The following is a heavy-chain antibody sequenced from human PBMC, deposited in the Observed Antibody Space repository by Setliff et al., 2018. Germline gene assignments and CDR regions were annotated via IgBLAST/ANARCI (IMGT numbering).Heavy chain of an antibody. Sequence: SETLSLTCAVSGYSIRSGNYWGWIRQPPGKGLEWIGEINHSGSTNYNPSLKSRVTISVDTSKNQFSLKLSSVTAADTAVYYCARQVSWFDPWGQGTLVTVSS. V-gene: IGHV4-38-2*01. CDR1: GYSIRSGNY. CDR3: ARQVSWFDP. J-gene: IGHJ5*02. CDR2: INHSGST.